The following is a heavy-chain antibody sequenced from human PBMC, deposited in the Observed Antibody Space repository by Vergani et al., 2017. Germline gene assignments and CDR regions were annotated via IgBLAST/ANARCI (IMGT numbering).Heavy chain of an antibody. CDR2: IYYSGST. Sequence: QLQLQESGPGLVKPSETLSLTCTVSGGSSSSSSYYWGWIRQPPGKGLEWIGSIYYSGSTYYNPSLKSRVTISVDTSKNQFSLKLSSVTAADTAVYYCARPLGFGVVIKWGQGTLVTVSS. CDR1: GGSSSSSSYY. J-gene: IGHJ4*02. CDR3: ARPLGFGVVIK. D-gene: IGHD3-3*01. V-gene: IGHV4-39*01.